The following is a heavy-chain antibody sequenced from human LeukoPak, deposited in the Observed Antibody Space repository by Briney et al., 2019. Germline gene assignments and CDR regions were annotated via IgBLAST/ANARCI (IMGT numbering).Heavy chain of an antibody. D-gene: IGHD6-19*01. CDR1: GGSISGGSYY. J-gene: IGHJ4*02. CDR2: IYNSGST. V-gene: IGHV4-39*07. CDR3: ARRGSSGLFDY. Sequence: SETLSLTCTVSGGSISGGSYYWGWIRQPPGKGLEWIGSIYNSGSTYYNPSLKSRVTISVDTSKNQFSLKLSSVTAADTAVYYCARRGSSGLFDYWGQGTLVTVSS.